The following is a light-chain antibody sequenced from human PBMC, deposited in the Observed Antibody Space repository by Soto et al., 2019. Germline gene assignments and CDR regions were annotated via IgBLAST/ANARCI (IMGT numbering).Light chain of an antibody. CDR2: GAS. V-gene: IGKV1-5*01. CDR3: QQYENLPT. CDR1: QSISTW. Sequence: DIQMTQSPSTLSASAGDRVTITCRASQSISTWLAWYQQKPGKAPKLLIYGASSLASGVPSRFSGSGSGTEFTLTISSPQPDDFATYYCQQYENLPTFGQGTRLEIK. J-gene: IGKJ5*01.